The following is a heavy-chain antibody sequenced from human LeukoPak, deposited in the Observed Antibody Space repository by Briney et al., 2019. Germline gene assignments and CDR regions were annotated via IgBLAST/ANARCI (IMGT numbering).Heavy chain of an antibody. D-gene: IGHD3-10*01. CDR3: ARGARSGAFDI. Sequence: GGSLRLSCAASGFTCSSYEMSWGRKAQEKRLEWVSYISSSGSTIYYADSVKGRFTISRDNAKNSLYLQMNSLRAEDTAVYYCARGARSGAFDIWGQGTMVTVSS. V-gene: IGHV3-48*03. CDR2: ISSSGSTI. CDR1: GFTCSSYE. J-gene: IGHJ3*02.